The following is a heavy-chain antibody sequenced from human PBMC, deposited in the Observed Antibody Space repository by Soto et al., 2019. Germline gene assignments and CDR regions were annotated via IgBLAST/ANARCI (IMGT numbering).Heavy chain of an antibody. V-gene: IGHV1-2*04. D-gene: IGHD3-22*01. J-gene: IGHJ6*03. CDR3: ARGVVVVKNYYYMDV. CDR1: GYTFTGYY. CDR2: INPNSGGT. Sequence: QVQLVQSGAEVKKPGASVKVSCKASGYTFTGYYMHWVRQAPGQGLEWMGWINPNSGGTNYAQKFQGWVTMTRDTSISTAYMELSRLRSDDTAVYYCARGVVVVKNYYYMDVWDKGTTVTVSS.